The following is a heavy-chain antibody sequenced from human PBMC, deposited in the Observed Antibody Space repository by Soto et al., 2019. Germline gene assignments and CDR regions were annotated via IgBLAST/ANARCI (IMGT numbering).Heavy chain of an antibody. CDR2: MNPDDGSA. J-gene: IGHJ4*02. V-gene: IGHV1-46*01. CDR3: ASSSSGYPEY. D-gene: IGHD3-22*01. Sequence: QVQVVQSGAEVKKPGASVKVSCEASENTFTKYYIHWVRQAPGQGLEWMGAMNPDDGSASYAQKFRGRVTMTRVTSTRTVYMELSSLKNEDTAVYYCASSSSGYPEYWGQGTLVTVSS. CDR1: ENTFTKYY.